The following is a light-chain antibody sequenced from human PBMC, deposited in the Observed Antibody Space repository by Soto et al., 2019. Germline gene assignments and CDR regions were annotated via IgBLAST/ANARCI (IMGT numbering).Light chain of an antibody. Sequence: DIQMTQSPSSLSASVGDRVSITCRASQGISNYLAWSQQKPGKAPKSLIYDASSLRSGVPSKFSGSGFGTEFTLTISSLQPEDFAAYYCQQYSTYPITFGKGTRLEIK. CDR1: QGISNY. J-gene: IGKJ5*01. V-gene: IGKV1-16*02. CDR3: QQYSTYPIT. CDR2: DAS.